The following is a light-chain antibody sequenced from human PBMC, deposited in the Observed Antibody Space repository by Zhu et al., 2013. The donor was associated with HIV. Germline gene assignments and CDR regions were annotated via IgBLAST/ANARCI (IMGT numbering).Light chain of an antibody. CDR3: QQRSNWPYT. V-gene: IGKV3-11*01. J-gene: IGKJ2*01. CDR2: GAS. Sequence: EIVLTQSPATLSLSPGERATLSCRASQSVSSYLAWYQQKPGQAPRLLIYGASNRATGIPARFSGSGSGTDFTLTISSLEPEDCALYYCQQRSNWPYTFGQGTKLEIK. CDR1: QSVSSY.